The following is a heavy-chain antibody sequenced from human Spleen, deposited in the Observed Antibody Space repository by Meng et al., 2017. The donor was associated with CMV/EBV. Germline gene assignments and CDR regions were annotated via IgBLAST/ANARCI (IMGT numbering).Heavy chain of an antibody. CDR3: AKGENVYAPVGFFDY. D-gene: IGHD2-8*01. Sequence: SGFSFRNSVMTWVRQAPGKGLEWLSIIYTDDRFYAESVKGRFTISRDDSKNTLYLEMNSLRAEDTAVYYCAKGENVYAPVGFFDYWGQGTLVTVSS. V-gene: IGHV3-23*03. CDR2: IYTDDR. J-gene: IGHJ4*02. CDR1: GFSFRNSV.